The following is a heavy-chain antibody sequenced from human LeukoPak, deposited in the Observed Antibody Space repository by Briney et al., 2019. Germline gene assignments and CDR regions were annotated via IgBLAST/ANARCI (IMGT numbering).Heavy chain of an antibody. V-gene: IGHV4-34*01. CDR1: GGSFSGYY. D-gene: IGHD3-22*01. Sequence: SETLSLTCAVYGGSFSGYYWSWIRQPPGKGLEWIGEINHSGSTNYIPSLKSRVTVSLDTSKTQFSLKLSSVTAADTAVYYCARAIEYYYDSSGYYDYWGQGTLVTVSS. CDR3: ARAIEYYYDSSGYYDY. CDR2: INHSGST. J-gene: IGHJ4*02.